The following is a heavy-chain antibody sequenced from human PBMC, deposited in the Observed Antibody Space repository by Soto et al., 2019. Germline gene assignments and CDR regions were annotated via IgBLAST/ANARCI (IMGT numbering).Heavy chain of an antibody. D-gene: IGHD3-3*01. J-gene: IGHJ4*02. CDR1: GFTFSSYA. V-gene: IGHV3-23*01. CDR3: AKDSMCWSGYFPN. Sequence: EVQLLESGGGLVQPGGSLRLSCAASGFTFSSYAMTWVRQAPGKGLEWVSAISGSGGSTYYADSVKGRFTISRDNSKTTLYLEMNSLRAEDTAVYYCAKDSMCWSGYFPNWGQGTLVTVSS. CDR2: ISGSGGST.